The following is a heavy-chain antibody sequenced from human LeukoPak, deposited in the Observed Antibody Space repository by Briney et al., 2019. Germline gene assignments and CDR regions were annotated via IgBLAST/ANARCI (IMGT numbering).Heavy chain of an antibody. CDR2: ISSSSSTI. J-gene: IGHJ4*02. CDR3: ARGARYFDY. V-gene: IGHV3-48*01. Sequence: GGSLRLSCAASGFTFSSYGINWVRQAPGKGPEWVSYISSSSSTIYYADSVKGRFTISRDNAKNSLYLQMNSLRAADTAVYYCARGARYFDYWGQGTLVTVSS. CDR1: GFTFSSYG.